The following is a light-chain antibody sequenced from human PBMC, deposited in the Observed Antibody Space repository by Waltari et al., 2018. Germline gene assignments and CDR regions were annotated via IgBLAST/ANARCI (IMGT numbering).Light chain of an antibody. CDR1: QDISNL. CDR2: LIS. CDR3: HQYKSYPIT. V-gene: IGKV1-16*01. Sequence: DIQMTQSPSSLSASVGTRVTITCRASQDISNLVAWFQQKPGKAPKSLVYLISTLQSGVPSRFSGSGSGTNFTLTISSLQPEDFATYYCHQYKSYPITFGPGTKVDIK. J-gene: IGKJ3*01.